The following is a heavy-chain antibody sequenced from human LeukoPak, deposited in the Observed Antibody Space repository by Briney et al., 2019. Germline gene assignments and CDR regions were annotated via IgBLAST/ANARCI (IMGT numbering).Heavy chain of an antibody. CDR1: GYTLTELS. V-gene: IGHV1-24*01. Sequence: EASVKVSCKVSGYTLTELSMHWVRQAPGKGLEWMGGFDPEDGETIYAQKFQGRVTMTEDTSTDTAYMELSSLRSDDTAVYYCARGFPIMTGYYNPSARYALDVWGKGTTVTVSS. CDR2: FDPEDGET. CDR3: ARGFPIMTGYYNPSARYALDV. J-gene: IGHJ6*04. D-gene: IGHD3-9*01.